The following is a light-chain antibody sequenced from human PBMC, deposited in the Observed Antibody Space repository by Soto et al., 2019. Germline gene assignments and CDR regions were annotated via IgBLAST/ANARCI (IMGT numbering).Light chain of an antibody. Sequence: QSVLSHPPAASWTPGHMITISCSGSSSNIGSNTVNWYQQLPGTAPKLLIHGKNYRPSGVPDRFSGSKSDTSASLAISGLQSEDEAEYYCAAWDDSLNGYVFGTGTKVTVL. J-gene: IGLJ1*01. CDR3: AAWDDSLNGYV. CDR2: GKN. CDR1: SSNIGSNT. V-gene: IGLV1-44*01.